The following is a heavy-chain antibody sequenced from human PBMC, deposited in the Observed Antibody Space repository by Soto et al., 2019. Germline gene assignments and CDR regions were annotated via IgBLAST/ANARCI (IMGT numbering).Heavy chain of an antibody. J-gene: IGHJ5*02. Sequence: GGSLRLSCAASGFTVSSNYMSWVRQAPGKGLEWVSVIYSGGSTYYADSVKGRFTIPRDNSKNTLYLQMNSLRAEDTAVYYCARARPTDPYNWFDPWGQGTLVTVSS. D-gene: IGHD4-17*01. CDR3: ARARPTDPYNWFDP. CDR2: IYSGGST. CDR1: GFTVSSNY. V-gene: IGHV3-53*01.